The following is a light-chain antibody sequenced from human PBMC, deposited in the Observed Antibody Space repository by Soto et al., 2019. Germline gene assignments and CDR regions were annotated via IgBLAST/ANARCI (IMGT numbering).Light chain of an antibody. CDR1: SSDVGGYKY. CDR2: EVS. V-gene: IGLV2-14*01. J-gene: IGLJ1*01. CDR3: NSYTSTYTGV. Sequence: QSALTQPASVSGSPGQSITISCAGTSSDVGGYKYVSWYQQHPGKAPKLMIYEVSNRPSGVSNRFSGSKSGNTASLTISGPQAEDEADYYCNSYTSTYTGVFGTGTKVTVL.